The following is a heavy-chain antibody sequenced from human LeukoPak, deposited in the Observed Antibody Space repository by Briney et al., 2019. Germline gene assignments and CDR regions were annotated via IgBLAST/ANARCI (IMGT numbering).Heavy chain of an antibody. J-gene: IGHJ3*02. CDR2: INPNSGGT. D-gene: IGHD5-24*01. CDR3: ASKMATIWGHDAFDI. V-gene: IGHV1-2*02. Sequence: ASVKVSCKASGYTFTGYYMHWVRQAPGQGLEWMGWINPNSGGTNYAQKFQGRVTMTRDTSISTACMELSRLRSDDTAVYYCASKMATIWGHDAFDIWGQGTMVTVSS. CDR1: GYTFTGYY.